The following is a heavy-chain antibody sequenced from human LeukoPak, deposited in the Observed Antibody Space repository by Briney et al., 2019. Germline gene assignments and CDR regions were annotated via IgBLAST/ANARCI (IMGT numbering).Heavy chain of an antibody. J-gene: IGHJ5*02. V-gene: IGHV4-34*01. CDR3: AREGRRDHVNSMFDP. D-gene: IGHD5-24*01. Sequence: GSLRLSCAASGFIVSSSYMSWIRQPPGKGLEWIGEINHSGSTNYNPSLKSRVTISVDTSKNQFSLKLSSVTAADTAVYYCAREGRRDHVNSMFDPWGQGTLVTVSS. CDR2: INHSGST. CDR1: GFIVSSSY.